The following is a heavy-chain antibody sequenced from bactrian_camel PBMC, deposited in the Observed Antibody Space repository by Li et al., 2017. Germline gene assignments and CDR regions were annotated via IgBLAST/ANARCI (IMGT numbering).Heavy chain of an antibody. V-gene: IGHV3S63*01. CDR2: IYRSGTST. D-gene: IGHD1*01. CDR1: TYGRNC. Sequence: HVQLVESGGGSVQAGGSLRLSCTASTYGRNCMAWFRQAPGKEREGVASIYRSGTSTYYVDSVKGRFSISRDNAKNTVYLQMNSLKLDDTGLYYCAASGLLSCGGNWHFVTPGQFVVCGQGTQVTVS. CDR3: AASGLLSCGGNWHFVTPGQFVV. J-gene: IGHJ4*01.